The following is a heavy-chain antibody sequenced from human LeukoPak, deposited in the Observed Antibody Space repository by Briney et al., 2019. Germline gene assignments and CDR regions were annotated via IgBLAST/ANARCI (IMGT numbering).Heavy chain of an antibody. Sequence: SETLSLTCTVSGYSISSGYYWGWIRQPPGKGLEWIGSIYHSGSTYYNPSLKSRVTISVDTSKNQFSLKLSSVTAADTAVYCCARGLTSMDYVWGSYRENWFDPWGQGTLVTVSS. CDR1: GYSISSGYY. CDR2: IYHSGST. V-gene: IGHV4-38-2*02. CDR3: ARGLTSMDYVWGSYRENWFDP. J-gene: IGHJ5*02. D-gene: IGHD3-16*02.